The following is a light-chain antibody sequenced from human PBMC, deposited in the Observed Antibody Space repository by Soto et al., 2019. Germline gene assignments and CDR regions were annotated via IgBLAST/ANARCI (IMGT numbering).Light chain of an antibody. J-gene: IGKJ1*01. Sequence: IVLTQSPGTPSLSPGERGTLSCRASQSVDSTYLTWYQQKPGQAPRLLIYGASGRATGIPDRFSGSGSGTDFTLTISSLKTEDFATYYCQQRYSTPWTFCQGTKVDIK. CDR2: GAS. CDR3: QQRYSTPWT. CDR1: QSVDSTY. V-gene: IGKV3-20*01.